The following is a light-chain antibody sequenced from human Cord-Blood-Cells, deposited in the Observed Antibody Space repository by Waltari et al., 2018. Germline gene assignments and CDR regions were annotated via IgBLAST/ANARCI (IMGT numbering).Light chain of an antibody. J-gene: IGLJ1*01. CDR2: ELS. CDR1: SNAVGGYKY. CDR3: SSYTSSSTLV. V-gene: IGLV2-14*01. Sequence: QSALTRPASVFGSPGPSITTSCTGTSNAVGGYKYLSWYQQHPGKAPNLMIYELSNRPSGVSNRFSCSKSGNTASLTISGLQAEDEADYYCSSYTSSSTLVFGTGTKVTVL.